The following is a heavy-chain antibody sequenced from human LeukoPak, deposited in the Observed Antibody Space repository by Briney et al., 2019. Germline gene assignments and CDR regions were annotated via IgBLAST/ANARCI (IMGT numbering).Heavy chain of an antibody. CDR3: ARDLFRHYDILTGYYSLGFDP. D-gene: IGHD3-9*01. V-gene: IGHV4-59*01. Sequence: SETLSLTCTVSGGSISTYYWTWIRQPPGKGLEWIGYIYHSGSTNYNPSLKSRVTISADTSQNQFSLKLSSVTAADTAVYYCARDLFRHYDILTGYYSLGFDPWGQGTLVTVSS. J-gene: IGHJ5*02. CDR2: IYHSGST. CDR1: GGSISTYY.